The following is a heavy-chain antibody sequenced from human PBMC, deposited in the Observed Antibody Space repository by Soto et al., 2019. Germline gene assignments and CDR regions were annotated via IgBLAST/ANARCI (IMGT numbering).Heavy chain of an antibody. CDR1: GGSISSSSYY. V-gene: IGHV4-39*01. CDR2: IYYSGST. J-gene: IGHJ4*02. D-gene: IGHD1-26*01. CDR3: ARWVYSGSYFDY. Sequence: SETLSLTCTVSGGSISSSSYYWGWIRQPPGQGLGWIGGIYYSGSTYYNPSLKSRVTISGDTSKNQFSLKLSSVTAADTAVYYCARWVYSGSYFDYWGQGTLVTVSS.